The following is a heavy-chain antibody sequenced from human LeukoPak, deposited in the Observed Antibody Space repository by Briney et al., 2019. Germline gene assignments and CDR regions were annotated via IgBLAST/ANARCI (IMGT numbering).Heavy chain of an antibody. J-gene: IGHJ4*02. CDR3: TTDPDTNEGYFDYTDQTSFDY. D-gene: IGHD3-9*01. Sequence: PGGSLRLSCAASGFTFSNAWMSWVRQAPGKGLEWVGRIKSKTDGGTTDYAAPVKGRFTISRDDSKNTLYLQMNSLKTEDTAVYYCTTDPDTNEGYFDYTDQTSFDYWGQGTLVTVSS. V-gene: IGHV3-15*01. CDR2: IKSKTDGGTT. CDR1: GFTFSNAW.